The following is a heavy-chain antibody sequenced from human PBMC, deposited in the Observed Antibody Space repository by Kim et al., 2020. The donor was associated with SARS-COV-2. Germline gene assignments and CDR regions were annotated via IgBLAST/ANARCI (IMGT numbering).Heavy chain of an antibody. V-gene: IGHV3-53*01. J-gene: IGHJ3*02. Sequence: ADSVKGRFTISRDNSKNTLYLQMNSLRAEDTALYYCARDQSSGWYLAFDIWGQGTMVTVSS. CDR3: ARDQSSGWYLAFDI. D-gene: IGHD6-19*01.